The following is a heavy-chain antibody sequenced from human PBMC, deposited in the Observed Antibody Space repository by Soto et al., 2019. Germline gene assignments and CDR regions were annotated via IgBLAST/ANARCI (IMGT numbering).Heavy chain of an antibody. Sequence: QITLNESGPTVVRPTETLTLTCRFSGFSLTTSGVGVGWIRQSPGKAPEWLALIYWDDDKRYSASPKSRLTIPQDTSKNQVVLTVSDLDPTDTATYYCAHRVLRTVFGLVTTTAIYFDFWGQGTPVAVSS. CDR3: AHRVLRTVFGLVTTTAIYFDF. V-gene: IGHV2-5*02. CDR1: GFSLTTSGVG. D-gene: IGHD3-3*01. CDR2: IYWDDDK. J-gene: IGHJ4*02.